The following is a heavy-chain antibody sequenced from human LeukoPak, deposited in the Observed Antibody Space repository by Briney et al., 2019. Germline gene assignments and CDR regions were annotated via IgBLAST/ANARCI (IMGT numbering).Heavy chain of an antibody. J-gene: IGHJ5*02. CDR1: GGSFSGYY. CDR2: INHSGST. CDR3: ARAGYGDFNWFDP. Sequence: PSETLSLTCAVYGGSFSGYYWSWIRQPPGKGLEWIGEINHSGSTNYNPSLKSRVTISVDTSKNQFSLKLSSVTAADTAVCYCARAGYGDFNWFDPWGQGTLVTVSS. V-gene: IGHV4-34*01. D-gene: IGHD4-17*01.